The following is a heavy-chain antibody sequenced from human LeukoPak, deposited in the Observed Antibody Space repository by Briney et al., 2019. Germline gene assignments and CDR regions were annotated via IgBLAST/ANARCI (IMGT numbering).Heavy chain of an antibody. CDR1: GYTFTRHD. Sequence: GASVKVSCKASGYTFTRHDVNWVRQATGQGPEWTGWINPNSKNTGYAQKFQGRVTLTTDTSTSTAYMELSSLDSEDTAVYYCARAIPFRYLLGGDYYERSSHGFDIWGQGTMITVPS. D-gene: IGHD2-21*02. V-gene: IGHV1-8*01. CDR2: INPNSKNT. CDR3: ARAIPFRYLLGGDYYERSSHGFDI. J-gene: IGHJ3*02.